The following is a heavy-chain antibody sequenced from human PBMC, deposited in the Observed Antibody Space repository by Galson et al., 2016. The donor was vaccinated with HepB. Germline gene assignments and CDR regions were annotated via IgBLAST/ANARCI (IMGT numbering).Heavy chain of an antibody. CDR2: TQYRSKWAS. J-gene: IGHJ6*02. Sequence: CAISGDSVSSSTAAWHWIRQSPSRGLEWLARTQYRSKWASHYADSVRSRVTVIPDTSKYLLTLQVNSVSPEDTAVYYCVKGPPAYHYYGMDVWGQGTPVTVSS. CDR1: GDSVSSSTAA. V-gene: IGHV6-1*01. CDR3: VKGPPAYHYYGMDV.